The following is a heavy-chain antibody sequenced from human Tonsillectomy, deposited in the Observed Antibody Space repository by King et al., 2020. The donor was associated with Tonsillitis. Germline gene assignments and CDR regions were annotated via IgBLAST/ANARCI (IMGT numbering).Heavy chain of an antibody. Sequence: VQLVESGGGVVQPGRSLRLSCAASGFTFSSYAMHWVRQAPGKGLEWVAVISYDGSNKYYADSVKGRFTISRDNSKNTLYLQMNSLRAEDTAVYYCARFLAAAATGNWFDPWGQGTLVTVSS. CDR1: GFTFSSYA. D-gene: IGHD6-13*01. V-gene: IGHV3-30*04. J-gene: IGHJ5*02. CDR3: ARFLAAAATGNWFDP. CDR2: ISYDGSNK.